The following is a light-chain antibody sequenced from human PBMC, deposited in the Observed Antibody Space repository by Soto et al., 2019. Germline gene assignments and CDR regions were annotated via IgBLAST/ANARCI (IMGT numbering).Light chain of an antibody. Sequence: ESVLTQSPGTLSLSPGERATLSCRASQSVSSNSLVWYQQKPGQAPRLLIYGASSRATGTPDRFSGSGSGTDFTLTISRLEPEDFAVYYCQQFGGSPPSWTFGQGTKVEI. CDR3: QQFGGSPPSWT. CDR2: GAS. CDR1: QSVSSNS. V-gene: IGKV3-20*01. J-gene: IGKJ1*01.